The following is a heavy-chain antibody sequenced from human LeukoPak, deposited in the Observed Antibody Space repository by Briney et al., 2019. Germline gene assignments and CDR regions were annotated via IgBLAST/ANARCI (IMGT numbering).Heavy chain of an antibody. CDR2: ISGSGSAI. Sequence: GGSLRLSCAASGFTFSSYEMNWVRQAPGKGLEWVSYISGSGSAIYYADSVKGRFTISRDNVKNSLYLQMNSLRAEDTAVYYCARVGWVRGVTTLDYWGQGTLVTVSS. D-gene: IGHD3-10*01. CDR1: GFTFSSYE. CDR3: ARVGWVRGVTTLDY. V-gene: IGHV3-48*03. J-gene: IGHJ4*02.